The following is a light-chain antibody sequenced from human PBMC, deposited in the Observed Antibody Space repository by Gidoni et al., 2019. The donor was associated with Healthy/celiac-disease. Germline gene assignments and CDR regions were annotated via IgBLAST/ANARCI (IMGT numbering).Light chain of an antibody. CDR3: QQYNNWPVGCS. V-gene: IGKV3-15*01. J-gene: IGKJ2*04. CDR1: QSVSSN. CDR2: GAS. Sequence: EIVMTPSPATLSVSPGERATLSCRASQSVSSNLAWYQQKPGQAPRLLIYGASTRATGIPARFSGSGSGTEFTLTISSLQSEDFAVYYCQQYNNWPVGCSFGQGTKLEIK.